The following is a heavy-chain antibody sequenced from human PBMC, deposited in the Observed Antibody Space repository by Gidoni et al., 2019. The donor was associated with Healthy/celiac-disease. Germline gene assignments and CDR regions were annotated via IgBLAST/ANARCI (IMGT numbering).Heavy chain of an antibody. D-gene: IGHD6-19*01. J-gene: IGHJ4*02. CDR3: AKDGDSSGWYRTTGLFDY. CDR2: ISGSGGST. Sequence: EVQLLESGGGLVQPGGSLRLSCAASGFTFSSYAMSWVRQAPGKGLEWVSAISGSGGSTYYADSVKGRFTISRDNSKNTLYLQMNSLRAEDTAVYYCAKDGDSSGWYRTTGLFDYWGQGTLVTVSS. V-gene: IGHV3-23*01. CDR1: GFTFSSYA.